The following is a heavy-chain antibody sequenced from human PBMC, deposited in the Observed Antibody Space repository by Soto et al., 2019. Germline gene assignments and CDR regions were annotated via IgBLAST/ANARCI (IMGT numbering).Heavy chain of an antibody. J-gene: IGHJ4*02. D-gene: IGHD6-13*01. CDR1: GFTFSSYA. CDR2: ISGSGGST. CDR3: ARGWSDYFDY. V-gene: IGHV3-23*01. Sequence: GGSLRLSCTASGFTFSSYAMSWVRQAPGKGLEWVSDISGSGGSTYYADSVKGRFTISRDNSKNTLYLQMNSLRAEDTAVYYCARGWSDYFDYWGQGTLVTVSS.